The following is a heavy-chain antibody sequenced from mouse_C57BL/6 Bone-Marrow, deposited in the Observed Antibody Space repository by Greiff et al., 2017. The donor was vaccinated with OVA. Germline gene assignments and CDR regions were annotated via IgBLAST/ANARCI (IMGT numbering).Heavy chain of an antibody. V-gene: IGHV1-85*01. CDR2: LCPRDGST. J-gene: IGHJ3*01. Sequence: VQLVESGPELVKPGASVKLSCKASGYTFTSYDINWVKQRPGQGLEWIGWLCPRDGSTKYNEQFKGKATLTVDTSSSTAYMELQSLTSADTAVYFCANDLGFAYWGQGTLVTVSA. CDR1: GYTFTSYD. D-gene: IGHD4-1*01. CDR3: ANDLGFAY.